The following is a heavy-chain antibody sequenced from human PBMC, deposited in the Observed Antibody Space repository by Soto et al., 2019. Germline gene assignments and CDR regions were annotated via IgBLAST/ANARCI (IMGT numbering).Heavy chain of an antibody. D-gene: IGHD2-21*02. CDR3: ARDLWGYCGTDRYPLDV. J-gene: IGHJ6*02. Sequence: PSETLSLTCTVSGGSISGYYWSWIRQPPGKGLEWIGYMYNTGSTVYNPSFKSRVTISVDTSKNQFSLKLNSVTAADTAVYYCARDLWGYCGTDRYPLDVWGQGTTVPVSS. CDR1: GGSISGYY. V-gene: IGHV4-59*01. CDR2: MYNTGST.